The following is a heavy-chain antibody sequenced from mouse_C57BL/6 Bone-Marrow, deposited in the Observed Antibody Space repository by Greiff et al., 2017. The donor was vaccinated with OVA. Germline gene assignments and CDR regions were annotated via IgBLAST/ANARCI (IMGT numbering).Heavy chain of an antibody. Sequence: QVQLQQSGPELVKPGASVKISCKASGYAFSSSWMNWVKQRPGKGLEWIGRIYPGDGDTNYNGKFKGKATLTADKSSSTAYMQLSSLTSEDSAVYFCARGSGYAWFAYWGQGTLVTVSA. CDR2: IYPGDGDT. D-gene: IGHD2-2*01. CDR1: GYAFSSSW. CDR3: ARGSGYAWFAY. V-gene: IGHV1-82*01. J-gene: IGHJ3*01.